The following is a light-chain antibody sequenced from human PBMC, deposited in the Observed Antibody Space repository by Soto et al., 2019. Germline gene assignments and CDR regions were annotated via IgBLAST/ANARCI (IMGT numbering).Light chain of an antibody. Sequence: EIFVTQSPAILSVSPGESVTLSCRASQSVSSSYLAWYQQKPGQAPRLLIYGASSRPTGIPDRFSGSGSGTDFTLTISRLEPEDFAVYYCQQYGSSSTFGQGTRLEIK. CDR1: QSVSSSY. CDR3: QQYGSSST. CDR2: GAS. V-gene: IGKV3-20*01. J-gene: IGKJ5*01.